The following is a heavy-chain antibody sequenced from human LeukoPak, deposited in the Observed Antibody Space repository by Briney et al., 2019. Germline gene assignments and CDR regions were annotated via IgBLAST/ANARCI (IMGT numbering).Heavy chain of an antibody. CDR1: GFTFSSYA. V-gene: IGHV3-23*01. D-gene: IGHD2-2*01. CDR3: AKGHEYQLPYYYYYYMDV. Sequence: GGSLRLSCAASGFTFSSYAMSWARQSPGKGLEWVSAISGSGGSTYYADSVKGRFTISRDNSKNTLYLQMNSLRAEDTAVFYCAKGHEYQLPYYYYYYMDVWGKGTTVTVSS. J-gene: IGHJ6*03. CDR2: ISGSGGST.